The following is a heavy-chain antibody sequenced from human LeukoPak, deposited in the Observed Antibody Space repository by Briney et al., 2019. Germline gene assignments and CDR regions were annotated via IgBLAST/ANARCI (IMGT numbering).Heavy chain of an antibody. CDR2: IYHSGST. D-gene: IGHD1-7*01. CDR1: GGSISSSNW. CDR3: ARDRVGTTKGDAFDI. V-gene: IGHV4-4*02. Sequence: PSETLSLTCAVSGGSISSSNWWSWVRQPPGKGLEWIGEIYHSGSTNYNPSLKSRVTISVDKSKNQFSLKLSSVTAADTAVYYCARDRVGTTKGDAFDIWGQGTMVTVSS. J-gene: IGHJ3*02.